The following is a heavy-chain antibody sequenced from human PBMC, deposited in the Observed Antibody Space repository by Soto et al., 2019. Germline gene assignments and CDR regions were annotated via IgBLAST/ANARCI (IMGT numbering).Heavy chain of an antibody. V-gene: IGHV3-30-3*01. J-gene: IGHJ6*02. CDR1: GFTFRSYA. D-gene: IGHD2-15*01. Sequence: QVQLVESGGGVVQPGRSLRLSCAASGFTFRSYAMHWVRQAPGKGLECVAVIAYDGSNKFYRDYVRGRFTISRDNSENPIYLEINSLRYEDTAVYYCARGDREDIAVVIGVRPGEYGVDVWGQGTTVTVSS. CDR3: ARGDREDIAVVIGVRPGEYGVDV. CDR2: IAYDGSNK.